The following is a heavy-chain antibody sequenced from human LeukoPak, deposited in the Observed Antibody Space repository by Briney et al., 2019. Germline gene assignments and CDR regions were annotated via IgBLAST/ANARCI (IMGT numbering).Heavy chain of an antibody. Sequence: YFLALTCKTKGKGLEWIGCIYYSGSTSYNPSLKSRVTISVDTSKNQFSLKLSSVTAADTAVYYCARDQEGYIGAFDIWGQGTMVTVSS. V-gene: IGHV4-39*07. CDR2: IYYSGST. CDR1: YF. CDR3: ARDQEGYIGAFDI. J-gene: IGHJ3*02. D-gene: IGHD5-24*01.